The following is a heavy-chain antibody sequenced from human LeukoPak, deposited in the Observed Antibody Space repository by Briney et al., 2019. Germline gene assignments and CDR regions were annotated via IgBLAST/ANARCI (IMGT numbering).Heavy chain of an antibody. D-gene: IGHD3-16*01. CDR1: GYSFTNYW. Sequence: GESLKISCKGSGYSFTNYWIAWVRQMPGKGLEWMGIIYPGDSDTRYSPSFQGQVTISADKSISTAYLQWSSLKASDTAMYYCARWGRAVSGLSRHTLDYWGQGTLVTVSS. CDR3: ARWGRAVSGLSRHTLDY. V-gene: IGHV5-51*01. CDR2: IYPGDSDT. J-gene: IGHJ4*02.